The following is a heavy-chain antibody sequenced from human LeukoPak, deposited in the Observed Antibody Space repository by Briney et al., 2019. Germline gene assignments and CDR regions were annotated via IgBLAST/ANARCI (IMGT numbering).Heavy chain of an antibody. V-gene: IGHV3-23*01. CDR3: AKTVSGSHSYQGGDY. D-gene: IGHD3-16*02. Sequence: PGGSLRLSCAASGFTFSSHAMSWVRQAPGKGLEWVSAISGSGGSTYYADAVKGRFTMSRDNSKHTLYLQMNSLRVEDPAVYFCAKTVSGSHSYQGGDYWGQGTLVTVST. CDR1: GFTFSSHA. J-gene: IGHJ4*02. CDR2: ISGSGGST.